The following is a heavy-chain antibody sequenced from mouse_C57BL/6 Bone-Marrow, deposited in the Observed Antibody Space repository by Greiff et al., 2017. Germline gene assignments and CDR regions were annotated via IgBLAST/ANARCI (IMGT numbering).Heavy chain of an antibody. J-gene: IGHJ3*01. Sequence: EVQRVESGGGLVKPGGSLKLSCAASGFTFSSYTMSWVRQTPEKRLEWVATISGGGGNTYYPDSVKGRFTISRDNAKNTLYLQMSSLRSEDTALYYCGYYGGFAYWGQGTLVTVSA. D-gene: IGHD1-1*01. CDR3: GYYGGFAY. V-gene: IGHV5-9*01. CDR1: GFTFSSYT. CDR2: ISGGGGNT.